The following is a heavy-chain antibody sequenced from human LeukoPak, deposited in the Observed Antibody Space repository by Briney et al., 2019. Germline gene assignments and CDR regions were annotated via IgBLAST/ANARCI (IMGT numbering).Heavy chain of an antibody. CDR3: ARSFGSAMADDAFDI. CDR2: IIPIFGTA. J-gene: IGHJ3*02. Sequence: SVKVSCKASGGTFSSYAISWVRQAPGQGLEWMGGIIPIFGTANYAQKFQGRVTFTADESTSTAYMELSSLRSEDTAVYYCARSFGSAMADDAFDIWGQGTMVTVSS. CDR1: GGTFSSYA. V-gene: IGHV1-69*01. D-gene: IGHD5-18*01.